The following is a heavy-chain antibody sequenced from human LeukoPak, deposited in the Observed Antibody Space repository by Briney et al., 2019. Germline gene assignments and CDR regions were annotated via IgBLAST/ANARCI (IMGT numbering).Heavy chain of an antibody. CDR2: INHSGST. Sequence: PSETLSLTCAVYGGSFSGYYWSWIRQPPGKGLEWIGEINHSGSTNYNPSLKSRVTISVDTSKNQFSLKLSSVTAADTAVYYCARLRVEESRWIDYWGQGTLVTVSS. D-gene: IGHD3-10*01. CDR1: GGSFSGYY. J-gene: IGHJ4*02. CDR3: ARLRVEESRWIDY. V-gene: IGHV4-34*01.